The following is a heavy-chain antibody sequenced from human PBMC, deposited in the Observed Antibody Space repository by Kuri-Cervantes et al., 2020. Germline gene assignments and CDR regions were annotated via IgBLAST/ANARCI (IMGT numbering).Heavy chain of an antibody. D-gene: IGHD3/OR15-3a*01. Sequence: ASVKVSCKASGYTFTSCDINWVRQATGQGLEWMGWMNPNSGNTGYAQKFQGRVTMTRNTSISTAYMELRSLRSDDTAVYYCARCYDLLSGMDVWGQGTTVTVSS. J-gene: IGHJ6*02. CDR3: ARCYDLLSGMDV. V-gene: IGHV1-8*01. CDR1: GYTFTSCD. CDR2: MNPNSGNT.